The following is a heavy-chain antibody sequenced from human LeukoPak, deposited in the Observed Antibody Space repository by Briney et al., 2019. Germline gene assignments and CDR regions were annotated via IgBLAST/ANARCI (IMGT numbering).Heavy chain of an antibody. CDR1: GFTFSSYA. Sequence: GGSLRLSCAASGFTFSSYAMSWVRQASGKGLEWVSAISGSGGSTYYADSVKGRFTISRDNSKNTLYLQMNRLRAEDTAVYYCAKGLIRWSPPHFDYWGQGTLVTVSS. CDR2: ISGSGGST. J-gene: IGHJ4*02. V-gene: IGHV3-23*01. CDR3: AKGLIRWSPPHFDY. D-gene: IGHD3-3*01.